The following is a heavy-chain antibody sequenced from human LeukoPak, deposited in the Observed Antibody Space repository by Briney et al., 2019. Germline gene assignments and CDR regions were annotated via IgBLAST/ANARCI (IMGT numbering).Heavy chain of an antibody. Sequence: GGSLRLSCAASGFTVSSNYMSWVRQAPGKGLEGVSVIYSGGSTYYADSVKGRFTISRDNSKNTLYLQMNSLRAEDTAVNYCAKDRDEDGQDIVLMVPPSVFDYWGQGTLVTVSS. CDR1: GFTVSSNY. J-gene: IGHJ4*02. D-gene: IGHD2-8*01. V-gene: IGHV3-53*01. CDR2: IYSGGST. CDR3: AKDRDEDGQDIVLMVPPSVFDY.